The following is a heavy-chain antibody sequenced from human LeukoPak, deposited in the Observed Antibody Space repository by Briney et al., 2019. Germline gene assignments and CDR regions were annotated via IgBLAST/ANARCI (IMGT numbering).Heavy chain of an antibody. D-gene: IGHD5-12*01. CDR2: INSDGSST. J-gene: IGHJ4*02. CDR3: ATIPSGYELDY. CDR1: GFTFSSYW. Sequence: GGSLRLSCAASGFTFSSYWMHWVRQAPGKGLVWVSRINSDGSSTSYADSVKGRFTISRDNAKNTLYLQMNSLRAEDTAVYYCATIPSGYELDYWGQGTLVTVSS. V-gene: IGHV3-74*01.